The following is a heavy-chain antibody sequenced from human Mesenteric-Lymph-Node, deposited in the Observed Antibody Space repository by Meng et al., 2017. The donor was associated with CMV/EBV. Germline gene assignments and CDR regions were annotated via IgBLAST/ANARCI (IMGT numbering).Heavy chain of an antibody. CDR1: YPFTSHD. D-gene: IGHD3-10*01. V-gene: IGHV1-8*01. CDR2: MNPNSGDT. CDR3: ARGGHYYESGSFTGYFDL. Sequence: YPFTSHDIYWVRQATGQGLEWMGWMNPNSGDTGYAQKFQGRVTMTRNTSTNTAYMELSSLGSDDTAVYYCARGGHYYESGSFTGYFDLWGRGTLVTVSS. J-gene: IGHJ2*01.